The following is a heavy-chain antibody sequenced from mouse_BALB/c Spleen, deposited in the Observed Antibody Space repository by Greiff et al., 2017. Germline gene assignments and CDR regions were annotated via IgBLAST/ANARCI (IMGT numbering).Heavy chain of an antibody. Sequence: EVQRVESGGGLVQPGGSLKLSCAASGFTFSSYTMSWVRQTPEKRLEWVAYISNGGGSTYYPDTVKGRFTISRDNAKNTLYLQMSSLKSEDTAMYYCARHYYGSSYFDDWGQGTTLTVSS. J-gene: IGHJ2*01. CDR1: GFTFSSYT. D-gene: IGHD1-1*01. V-gene: IGHV5-12-2*01. CDR2: ISNGGGST. CDR3: ARHYYGSSYFDD.